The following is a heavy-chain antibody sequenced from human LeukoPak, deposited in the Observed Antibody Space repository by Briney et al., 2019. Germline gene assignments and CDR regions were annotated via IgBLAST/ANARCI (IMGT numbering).Heavy chain of an antibody. J-gene: IGHJ4*02. D-gene: IGHD1-26*01. CDR1: GYTFTTYS. CDR2: ISAYSGNT. V-gene: IGHV1-18*01. CDR3: ARGLGGSGSYFLTFDY. Sequence: GASVKVSCKASGYTFTTYSINWVRQAPGQGLEWMGWISAYSGNTKYAQKLQGRVTMTTDTSTSTAYMELRSLRSDDTAVYYCARGLGGSGSYFLTFDYWGQGTLVTVSS.